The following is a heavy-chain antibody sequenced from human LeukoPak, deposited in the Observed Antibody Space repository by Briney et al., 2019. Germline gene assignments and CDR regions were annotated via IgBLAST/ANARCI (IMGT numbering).Heavy chain of an antibody. CDR1: GYTFTSYG. V-gene: IGHV1-18*01. CDR2: ISAYNGNT. J-gene: IGHJ4*02. CDR3: ARDGRPYYYYDSSGYPGFPFLDY. D-gene: IGHD3-22*01. Sequence: GASVKVSCKASGYTFTSYGISWVRQAPGQGLEWMGWISAYNGNTNYAQKLQGRVTMTTDTSTSTAYMELSSLRSEDTAVYYCARDGRPYYYYDSSGYPGFPFLDYWGQGTLVTVSS.